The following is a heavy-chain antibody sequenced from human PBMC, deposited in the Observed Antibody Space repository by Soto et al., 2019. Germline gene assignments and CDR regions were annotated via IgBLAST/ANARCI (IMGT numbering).Heavy chain of an antibody. CDR1: GGSFSGYF. Sequence: QVQLQQWGAGLLKASETLSLTCVGSGGSFSGYFWTWIRQSPGRGLEGIGEISHSGSRNYNPAFQSRVIISVDSSKNHVSLKLSSVTAADSATYFCARGLAYDRPITVAEPFDSWGQGTLVTVSS. D-gene: IGHD6-19*01. V-gene: IGHV4-34*02. CDR3: ARGLAYDRPITVAEPFDS. CDR2: ISHSGSR. J-gene: IGHJ4*02.